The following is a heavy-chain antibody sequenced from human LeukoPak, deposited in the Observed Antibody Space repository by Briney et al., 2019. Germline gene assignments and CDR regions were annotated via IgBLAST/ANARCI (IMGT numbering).Heavy chain of an antibody. CDR1: GGSISSSNW. Sequence: TSGTLSLTCAVSGGSISSSNWWSWVRQPPGKGLEWIGEIYHSGSTNYNPSLKSRVTISVDKSKNQFSLKLSSVTAADTAVYYCARRYGSGSSGTFDYWGQGTLVTVSS. CDR2: IYHSGST. D-gene: IGHD3-10*01. CDR3: ARRYGSGSSGTFDY. J-gene: IGHJ4*02. V-gene: IGHV4-4*02.